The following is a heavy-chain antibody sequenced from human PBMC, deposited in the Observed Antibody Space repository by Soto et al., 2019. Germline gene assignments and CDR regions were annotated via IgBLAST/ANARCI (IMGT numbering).Heavy chain of an antibody. CDR2: ISAYNGNT. CDR1: GYTFTSYG. D-gene: IGHD6-19*01. J-gene: IGHJ4*02. V-gene: IGHV1-18*01. CDR3: ARVEQWLDRMYYLDY. Sequence: ASVKVSCKASGYTFTSYGISWVRQAPGQGLEWMGWISAYNGNTNYAQKLQGRVTMTTDTSTSTAYMELRSLRSDDTAVYYCARVEQWLDRMYYLDYWGQGTLVTLSS.